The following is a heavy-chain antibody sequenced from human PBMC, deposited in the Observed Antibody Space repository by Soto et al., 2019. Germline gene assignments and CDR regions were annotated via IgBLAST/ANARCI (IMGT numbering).Heavy chain of an antibody. D-gene: IGHD3-22*01. CDR1: GFTFSDYY. V-gene: IGHV3-11*06. CDR2: ISSRSSYT. CDR3: ARDPPLSMIVVVGVDDF. Sequence: LRLSCAASGFTFSDYYMSWIRQAPGKGLEWVSHISSRSSYTNYADSVKGRFTISRDNDKGLVYLQMNSLRAEDTAVYYCARDPPLSMIVVVGVDDFWGQGTLVTVSS. J-gene: IGHJ4*02.